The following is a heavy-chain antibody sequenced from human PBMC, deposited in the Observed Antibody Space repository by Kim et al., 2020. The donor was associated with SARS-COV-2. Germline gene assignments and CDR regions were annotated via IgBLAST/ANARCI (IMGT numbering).Heavy chain of an antibody. V-gene: IGHV4-39*01. CDR3: ARHWDYFDSSGFDY. J-gene: IGHJ4*02. D-gene: IGHD3-22*01. Sequence: HPSLKSRAAISVDTSKRQFSLKLKSVTAADTAVYYCARHWDYFDSSGFDYWGRGTLVIVSS.